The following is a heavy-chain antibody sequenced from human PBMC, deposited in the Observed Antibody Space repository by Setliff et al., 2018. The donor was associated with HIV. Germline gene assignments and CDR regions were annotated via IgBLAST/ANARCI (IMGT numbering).Heavy chain of an antibody. CDR2: IKSKIDGETT. J-gene: IGHJ4*02. V-gene: IGHV3-15*01. D-gene: IGHD6-13*01. CDR1: GMTFSDAW. Sequence: GGSLRLSCAASGMTFSDAWMSWVRQAPGKGLEWVGHIKSKIDGETTDYAAPVKGRITISRDDSKNTLSLQMNSLKTEDTAVYYCAVVVGGYAYSGSWYFHYWGQGTLVTSPQ. CDR3: AVVVGGYAYSGSWYFHY.